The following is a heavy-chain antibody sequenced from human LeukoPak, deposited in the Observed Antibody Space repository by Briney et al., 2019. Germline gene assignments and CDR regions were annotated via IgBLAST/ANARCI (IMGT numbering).Heavy chain of an antibody. CDR2: ISADGST. V-gene: IGHV3-53*01. D-gene: IGHD2-2*01. Sequence: GGSLRLSCAASGFIVSSNYMSWVRQAPGKGLEWVSSISADGSTYYADSVKGRFTISRDNSRDTFFLEMNSLRAEDTALYYCVACSSASCYGDRFDPWGQGTLVTVSS. J-gene: IGHJ5*02. CDR3: VACSSASCYGDRFDP. CDR1: GFIVSSNY.